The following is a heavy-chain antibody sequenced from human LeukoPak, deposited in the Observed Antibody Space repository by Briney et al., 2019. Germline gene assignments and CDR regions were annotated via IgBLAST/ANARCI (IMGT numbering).Heavy chain of an antibody. V-gene: IGHV3-21*01. CDR1: GFTFSSYS. CDR2: ISTTSSYI. J-gene: IGHJ4*02. CDR3: ARPASPYDSNGFYYDY. D-gene: IGHD3-22*01. Sequence: PGGSLRLSCAASGFTFSSYSMNWVRQAPGKGLEWVSSISTTSSYIYYADSVKGRFTISRDNAKNSLYLQMNSLRAEDTAVYYCARPASPYDSNGFYYDYWGQGTLVTVSS.